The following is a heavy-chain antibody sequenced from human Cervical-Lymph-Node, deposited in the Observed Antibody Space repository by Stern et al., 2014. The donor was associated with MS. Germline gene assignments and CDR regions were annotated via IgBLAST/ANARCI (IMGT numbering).Heavy chain of an antibody. Sequence: VQLVESGGGVVQPGRSLRLSCAASGFTFSSYGMPWVRQAPGKGLEWVAFISYDGSNKYYADSVKGRFTISRDNSKNTLYLQMNSLRAEDTAVYYCAKESGYQLLLRFAYWGQGTLVTVSS. CDR2: ISYDGSNK. CDR3: AKESGYQLLLRFAY. J-gene: IGHJ4*02. CDR1: GFTFSSYG. V-gene: IGHV3-30*18. D-gene: IGHD2-2*01.